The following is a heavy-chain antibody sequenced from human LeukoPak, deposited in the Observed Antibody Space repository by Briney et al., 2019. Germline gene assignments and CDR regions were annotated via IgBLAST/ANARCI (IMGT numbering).Heavy chain of an antibody. Sequence: GTSVKVSCKASGFTFTSSAVQWVRQARGQRLEGIGWIVVGSGNTNYAQKFQERVTITRDMSTSTAYMELSSLRSEDTAVYYCAATTMVRGVIIHYYGMDVWGKGTTVTVSS. D-gene: IGHD3-10*01. CDR1: GFTFTSSA. J-gene: IGHJ6*04. V-gene: IGHV1-58*01. CDR2: IVVGSGNT. CDR3: AATTMVRGVIIHYYGMDV.